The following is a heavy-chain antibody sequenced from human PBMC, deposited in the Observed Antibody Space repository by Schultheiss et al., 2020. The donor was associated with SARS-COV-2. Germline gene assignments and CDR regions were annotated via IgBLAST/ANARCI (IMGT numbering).Heavy chain of an antibody. D-gene: IGHD6-19*01. CDR2: INAGGGGT. Sequence: GVSLRLSCAASGFTFSTYGMGWVRQPPGKGLEWVSFINAGGGGTYYADSVKGRFTISRDNSKDTLSLLLNSLRVEDTAVYYCAKGAVGVAAIDYWGQGTLVTVSS. J-gene: IGHJ4*02. CDR1: GFTFSTYG. V-gene: IGHV3-23*01. CDR3: AKGAVGVAAIDY.